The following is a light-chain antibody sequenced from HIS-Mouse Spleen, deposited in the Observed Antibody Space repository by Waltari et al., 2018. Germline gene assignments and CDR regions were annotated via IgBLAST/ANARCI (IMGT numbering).Light chain of an antibody. CDR1: QGMSSY. Sequence: AIRMTQSPSSFSASTGDRVTITCRASQGMSSYLAWYQQKPGKAPKLLIYAASTLQSGVPSRFSGSGSGTDFTLTISCLQSEDFATYYCQQYYSYLPITFGQGTRLEIK. J-gene: IGKJ5*01. CDR3: QQYYSYLPIT. V-gene: IGKV1-8*01. CDR2: AAS.